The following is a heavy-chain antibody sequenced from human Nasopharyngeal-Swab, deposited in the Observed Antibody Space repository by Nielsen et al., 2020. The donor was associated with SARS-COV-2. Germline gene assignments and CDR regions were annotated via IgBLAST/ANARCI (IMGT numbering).Heavy chain of an antibody. CDR1: GFSFSRYS. Sequence: CMCLACAVAGFSFSRYSMNWVCLVQGKGLEWVSSISSSSSYIYYADSVKGRFTISRDNAKNSLYLQMNSLRAEDTAVYYCARRAVAGEYFQHWGQGTLVTVSS. CDR2: ISSSSSYI. D-gene: IGHD6-19*01. V-gene: IGHV3-21*01. CDR3: ARRAVAGEYFQH. J-gene: IGHJ1*01.